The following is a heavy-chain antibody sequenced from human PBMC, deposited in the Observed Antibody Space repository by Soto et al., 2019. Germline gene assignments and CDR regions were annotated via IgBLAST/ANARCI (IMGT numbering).Heavy chain of an antibody. D-gene: IGHD2-21*02. Sequence: GGSLRLSCAASGFTFSSCIMNWVRQAPGRGLEWVSYISSSSSTIYYADSVKGRFTISRDNAKNSLYLQMHSLRDGDTAVYYCARVKVVTATDFWGPGTMVTV. CDR3: ARVKVVTATDF. CDR1: GFTFSSCI. J-gene: IGHJ4*02. CDR2: ISSSSSTI. V-gene: IGHV3-48*02.